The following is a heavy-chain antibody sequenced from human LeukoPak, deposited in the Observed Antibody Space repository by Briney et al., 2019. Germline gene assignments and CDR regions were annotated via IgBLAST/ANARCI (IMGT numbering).Heavy chain of an antibody. CDR1: GYSFTSYW. J-gene: IGHJ4*02. CDR2: IYPGDSDT. D-gene: IGHD3-22*01. CDR3: ARYYYDSSGYRYYFDY. V-gene: IGHV5-51*01. Sequence: GESLEISCKGSGYSFTSYWIGWVRQMPGEGLEWMGIIYPGDSDTRYSPSFQGQVTISADKSISTAYLQWSSLKASDTAMYYCARYYYDSSGYRYYFDYWGQGTLVTVSS.